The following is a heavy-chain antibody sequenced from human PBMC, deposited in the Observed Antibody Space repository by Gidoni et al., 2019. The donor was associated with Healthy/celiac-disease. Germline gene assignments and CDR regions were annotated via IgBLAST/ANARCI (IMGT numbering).Heavy chain of an antibody. CDR1: GYSFASYW. CDR3: ARSRVVVAATIWFDP. V-gene: IGHV5-10-1*03. D-gene: IGHD2-15*01. J-gene: IGHJ5*02. CDR2: IDPSDSYT. Sequence: VQLVQSGAEVKKRGESLRISCKGSGYSFASYWISLVRQMPGKGLEWMGRIDPSDSYTNYSPSFQGHVTISADKSISTAYLQWSSLKASDTAMYYCARSRVVVAATIWFDPWGQGTLVTVSS.